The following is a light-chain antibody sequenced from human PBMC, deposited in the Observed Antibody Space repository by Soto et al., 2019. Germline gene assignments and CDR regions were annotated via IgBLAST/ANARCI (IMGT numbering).Light chain of an antibody. V-gene: IGLV1-47*01. J-gene: IGLJ2*01. CDR2: RND. CDR1: SSNIGSNY. CDR3: AAWDDSLSAVV. Sequence: QSVLTQPPSASGTPGQRVTISCSGSSSNIGSNYVYWYQQFPGSAPKLLIYRNDQRPSGVPDRFSGSKSGTSASLAISGPRSEDEADYYCAAWDDSLSAVVFGGGTKVPS.